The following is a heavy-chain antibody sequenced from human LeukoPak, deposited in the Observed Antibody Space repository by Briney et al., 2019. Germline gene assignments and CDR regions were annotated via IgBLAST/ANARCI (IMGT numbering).Heavy chain of an antibody. CDR2: INHSGST. J-gene: IGHJ4*02. D-gene: IGHD2-2*01. Sequence: SETLSLTRAVYGGSFSGYYWSWIRQPPGKGLEWIGEINHSGSTNYNPSLKSRVTISVDTSKNQFSLKLSSVTAADTAAYYCARGRGSSTKHNTDYWGQGTLVTVSS. V-gene: IGHV4-34*01. CDR3: ARGRGSSTKHNTDY. CDR1: GGSFSGYY.